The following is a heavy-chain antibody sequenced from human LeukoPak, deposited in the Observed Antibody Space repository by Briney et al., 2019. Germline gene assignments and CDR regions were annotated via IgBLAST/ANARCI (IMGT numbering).Heavy chain of an antibody. CDR2: INVDGTAE. J-gene: IGHJ3*02. D-gene: IGHD2-2*03. CDR3: ARDPYGFAFDI. Sequence: PGGSLRLSCAASGFSFSTIYMSWVRQTPGQGLEWVANINVDGTAEYYVDSVKGRFTISRDNAKNSLYLQMNSLRAEDTAVYYCARDPYGFAFDIWGQGTVVLVSS. V-gene: IGHV3-7*03. CDR1: GFSFSTIY.